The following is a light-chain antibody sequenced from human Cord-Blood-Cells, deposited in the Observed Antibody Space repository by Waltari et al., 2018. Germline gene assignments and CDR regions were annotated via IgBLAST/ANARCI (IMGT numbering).Light chain of an antibody. CDR3: CSYAGSSTLV. CDR1: SSDFGSYNL. V-gene: IGLV2-23*01. CDR2: EGS. Sequence: QSALTQPASVSGSPGQSITLSCTGTSSDFGSYNLVSWYQQHPRKAPKLMIYEGSKRPSGFSNRFSGSKSGNTASLTISGLQAEDEADYYCCSYAGSSTLVFGGGTKLTVL. J-gene: IGLJ3*02.